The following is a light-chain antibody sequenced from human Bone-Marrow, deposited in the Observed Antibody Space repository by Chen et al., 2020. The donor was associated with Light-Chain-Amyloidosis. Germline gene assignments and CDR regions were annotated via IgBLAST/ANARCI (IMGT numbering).Light chain of an antibody. V-gene: IGLV1-44*01. CDR3: AAWDDSLDEVV. J-gene: IGLJ2*01. CDR2: SNN. Sequence: QSVLTQPPSASGTTGRRVTVSCSGSRSNIGTYTVNWYQQLPGTAPRLLIYSNNQRPSGVPDRFSGSKSGTSASLAISWLQSEDEADYFCAAWDDSLDEVVFGGGTKLTVL. CDR1: RSNIGTYT.